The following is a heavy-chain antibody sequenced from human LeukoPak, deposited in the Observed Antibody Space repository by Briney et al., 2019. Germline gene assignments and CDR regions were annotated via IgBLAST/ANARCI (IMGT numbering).Heavy chain of an antibody. V-gene: IGHV1-2*02. Sequence: ASVKVSCKASGYTFTGSYMHWVRQAPGQGLEWMGWINPNNGGKIYAQNFQGRVTMTGDTSISTAYMELSSLRSDDTAVYYCASRGGTYPKYYYMYVWGKGTTVTVSS. CDR2: INPNNGGK. J-gene: IGHJ6*03. CDR3: ASRGGTYPKYYYMYV. CDR1: GYTFTGSY.